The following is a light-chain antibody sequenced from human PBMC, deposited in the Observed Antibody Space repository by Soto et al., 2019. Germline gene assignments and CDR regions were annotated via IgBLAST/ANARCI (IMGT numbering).Light chain of an antibody. CDR1: QGIRND. Sequence: AIQMTQSPSSLSASVGERVTITCRASQGIRNDLGWYQQKPGKAPKLLIYAASSLRSGVPSRFSGSGSGTDFTLTISSLQPEDFATYYCLQDYNYPWTFGQGTKVDIK. CDR3: LQDYNYPWT. V-gene: IGKV1-6*01. CDR2: AAS. J-gene: IGKJ1*01.